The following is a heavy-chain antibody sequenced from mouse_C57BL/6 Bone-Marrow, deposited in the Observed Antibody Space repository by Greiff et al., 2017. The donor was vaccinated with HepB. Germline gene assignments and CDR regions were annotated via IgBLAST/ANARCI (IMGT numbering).Heavy chain of an antibody. V-gene: IGHV3-6*01. Sequence: EVQLMESGPGLVKPSQSLSLTCSVTGYSITSGYYWNWIRQFPGNKLEWMGYISYDGSNNYNPSLKNRISITRDTSKNQFFLKLNSVTTEDTATYYCAREDTSRGQGTLVTVSA. CDR2: ISYDGSN. CDR3: AREDTS. CDR1: GYSITSGYY. J-gene: IGHJ3*01. D-gene: IGHD3-3*01.